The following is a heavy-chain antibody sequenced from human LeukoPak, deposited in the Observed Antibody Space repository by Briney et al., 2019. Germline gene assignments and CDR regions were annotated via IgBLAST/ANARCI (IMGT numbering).Heavy chain of an antibody. CDR3: ARDLYNWNYDY. V-gene: IGHV4-39*07. J-gene: IGHJ4*02. D-gene: IGHD1-7*01. CDR2: INHSGST. CDR1: GGFINNTNYY. Sequence: PSETLSLTCSVSGGFINNTNYYWAWIRQPPGKGLEWIGEINHSGSTNYNPSLKSRVTISVDTSKNQFSLKLSSVTAADTAVYYCARDLYNWNYDYWGQGTLVTVSS.